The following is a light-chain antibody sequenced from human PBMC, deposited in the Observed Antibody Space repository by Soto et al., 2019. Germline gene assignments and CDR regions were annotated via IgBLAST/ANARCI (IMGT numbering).Light chain of an antibody. CDR3: QQRSNWPPLT. V-gene: IGKV3-11*01. Sequence: EIVLTQSPATLSLSPGERATLSCRASQSVSSYLAWYQQKPGPAPRLLIYDASNRATGIPARFSGSGSGTDFTLTISNLEPEDFAVYYCQQRSNWPPLTFGGGTKVEIK. CDR2: DAS. J-gene: IGKJ4*01. CDR1: QSVSSY.